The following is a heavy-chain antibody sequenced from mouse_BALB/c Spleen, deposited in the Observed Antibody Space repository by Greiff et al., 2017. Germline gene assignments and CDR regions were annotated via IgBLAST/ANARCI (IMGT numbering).Heavy chain of an antibody. Sequence: DVQLQESGPGLVKPSQSLSLTCSVTGYSITSGYYWNWIRQFPGNKLEWMGYLSYDGSNNYNPSLKNRISITRDTSKNQFFLKLNSVTTEDTATYYCARGRDYGYYFDYWGQGTTLTVSS. CDR2: LSYDGSN. V-gene: IGHV3-6*02. CDR3: ARGRDYGYYFDY. J-gene: IGHJ2*01. CDR1: GYSITSGYY. D-gene: IGHD1-2*01.